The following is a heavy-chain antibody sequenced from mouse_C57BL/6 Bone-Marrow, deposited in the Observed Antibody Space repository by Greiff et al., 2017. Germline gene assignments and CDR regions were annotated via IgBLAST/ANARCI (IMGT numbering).Heavy chain of an antibody. CDR3: ARSSYYGSSYFDY. CDR1: GYTFTSYW. V-gene: IGHV1-55*01. J-gene: IGHJ2*01. CDR2: IYPGSGST. Sequence: VKLQQPGAELVKPGASVKMSCKASGYTFTSYWITWVKQRPGQGLEWIGDIYPGSGSTNYNEKFKSKATLTVDTSSSTAYMQLSSLTSEDSAVYDCARSSYYGSSYFDYWGQGTTLTVSS. D-gene: IGHD1-1*01.